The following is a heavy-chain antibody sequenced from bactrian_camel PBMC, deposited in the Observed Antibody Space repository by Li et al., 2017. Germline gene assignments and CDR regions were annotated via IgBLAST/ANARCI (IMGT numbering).Heavy chain of an antibody. V-gene: IGHV3S40*01. D-gene: IGHD2*01. Sequence: VQLVESGGGSVQAGGSLKLSCAQSGYSYSTNRRYCMGWFRQAPGKEREGVAAVYIGGGSAYYADSVKGRFTVSQDNAKNTMYLQMNSLKPEDSAMYYCAATDQPKWWLMQHPSFAYWGQGTQVTVS. J-gene: IGHJ4*01. CDR2: VYIGGGSA. CDR1: GYSYSTNRRYC. CDR3: AATDQPKWWLMQHPSFAY.